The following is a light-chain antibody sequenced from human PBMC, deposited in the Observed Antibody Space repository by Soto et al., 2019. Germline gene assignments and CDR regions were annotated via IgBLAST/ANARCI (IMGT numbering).Light chain of an antibody. J-gene: IGLJ3*02. V-gene: IGLV2-14*01. CDR1: GSDVGVYNY. CDR3: SSYTSSSTRV. Sequence: QSALTQPASVSGSPGHSITLSCTGTGSDVGVYNYVSWYQQHPGKAPKLMIYEVSNRPSGVSNRFSVSKSGNTSSLTISGLQAEDEADYYCSSYTSSSTRVFGGGTKRTVL. CDR2: EVS.